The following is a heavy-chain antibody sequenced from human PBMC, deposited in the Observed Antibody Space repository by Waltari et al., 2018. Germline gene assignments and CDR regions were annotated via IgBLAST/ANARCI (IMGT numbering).Heavy chain of an antibody. V-gene: IGHV1-69*08. J-gene: IGHJ5*02. Sequence: QVVQSGPEVKKPGSSVTVSCEASGDSFSRSTVSWVRQAPGQGLQWMGRIIPIVDLTNYAQTFQGRLTITADKSSTTVSMHLSSLTSDDTAVYYCATEGSGANSLLIDAWGQGTLVTVSS. CDR2: IIPIVDLT. CDR3: ATEGSGANSLLIDA. CDR1: GDSFSRST. D-gene: IGHD3-10*01.